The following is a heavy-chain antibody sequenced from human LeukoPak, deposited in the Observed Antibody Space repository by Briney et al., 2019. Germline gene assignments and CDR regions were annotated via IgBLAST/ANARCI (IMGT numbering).Heavy chain of an antibody. CDR2: IYYSGST. CDR1: GGSISSYC. D-gene: IGHD2-15*01. J-gene: IGHJ4*02. CDR3: ARRLRSRYFDY. Sequence: SETLSLTCTVSGGSISSYCWSWIRQPPGKGLEWIGYIYYSGSTNYNPSLKSRVTISVDTSKNQFSLKLSSVTAADTAVYYCARRLRSRYFDYWGQGTLVTVSS. V-gene: IGHV4-59*01.